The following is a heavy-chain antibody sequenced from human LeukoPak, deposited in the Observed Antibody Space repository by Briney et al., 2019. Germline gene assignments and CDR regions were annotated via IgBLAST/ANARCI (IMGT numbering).Heavy chain of an antibody. CDR2: IYPGDSNT. J-gene: IGHJ4*02. Sequence: PGESLKISCKGSGYSFTSYWIGWVRQMPGKGLEWMGIIYPGDSNTRYSPSFQGQVTISADKSISTAYLQWNSLKASDTAMYYCARHETVDDSGSYFSLWGQGTLVTVSS. CDR1: GYSFTSYW. V-gene: IGHV5-51*01. CDR3: ARHETVDDSGSYFSL. D-gene: IGHD3-10*01.